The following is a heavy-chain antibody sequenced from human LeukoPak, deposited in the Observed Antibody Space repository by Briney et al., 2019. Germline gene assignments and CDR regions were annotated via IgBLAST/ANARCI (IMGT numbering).Heavy chain of an antibody. V-gene: IGHV1-69*13. D-gene: IGHD3-3*01. CDR3: ARDGNDFWSRNAFDI. Sequence: ASVKVSCKASGGTFSSYAISWVRQAPGQGLEWMGGIIPIFGTANYAQKFQGRVTITADESTSTAYMELSSLRSEETAVYYCARDGNDFWSRNAFDIWGQGTMVTVSS. CDR2: IIPIFGTA. J-gene: IGHJ3*02. CDR1: GGTFSSYA.